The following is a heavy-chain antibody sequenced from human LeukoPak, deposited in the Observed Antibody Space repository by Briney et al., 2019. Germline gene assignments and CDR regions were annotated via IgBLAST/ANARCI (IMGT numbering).Heavy chain of an antibody. CDR1: GYTFTGYY. D-gene: IGHD2-2*01. V-gene: IGHV1-2*02. Sequence: ASVKVSCKASGYTFTGYYMHWVRQAPGQGLEWMGWINPNSGGTNYAQKFQGRVTMTRDTSISTAYMELSRLRSDDTAVYYCARDCSSTSCYGIAAYYWGQGTLVTVSS. CDR3: ARDCSSTSCYGIAAYY. CDR2: INPNSGGT. J-gene: IGHJ4*02.